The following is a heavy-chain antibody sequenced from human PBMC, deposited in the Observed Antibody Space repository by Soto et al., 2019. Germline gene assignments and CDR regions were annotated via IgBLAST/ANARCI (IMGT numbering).Heavy chain of an antibody. CDR3: ARPNGPRHYYYGMDV. Sequence: GESLKISCKGSGYSFTTYWIGWVRQMPGKGLEWMGIIYPGDSDTRYSPSFQGQVTISADKSISTAYLQWSSLQASDTAMYYCARPNGPRHYYYGMDVWGQGTTVTVSS. CDR1: GYSFTTYW. J-gene: IGHJ6*02. V-gene: IGHV5-51*01. D-gene: IGHD1-1*01. CDR2: IYPGDSDT.